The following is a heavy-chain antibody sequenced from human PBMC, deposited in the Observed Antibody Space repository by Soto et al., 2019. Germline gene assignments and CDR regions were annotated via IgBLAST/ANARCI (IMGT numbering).Heavy chain of an antibody. D-gene: IGHD2-21*02. Sequence: SETLSLTCTVSDGSISSYYWSWIRQPPGKGLEWIGYIYYSGSTNYNPSLKSRVTISVDTSKNQFSLKVSSVTAADSATYYCARMGDYDFYYYMDVWGKGTTVTVSS. J-gene: IGHJ6*03. CDR3: ARMGDYDFYYYMDV. V-gene: IGHV4-59*08. CDR2: IYYSGST. CDR1: DGSISSYY.